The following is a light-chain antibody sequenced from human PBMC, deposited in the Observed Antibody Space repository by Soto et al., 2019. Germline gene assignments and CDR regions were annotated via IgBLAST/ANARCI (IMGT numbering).Light chain of an antibody. CDR3: QQTRSYPST. V-gene: IGKV1-5*01. J-gene: IGKJ4*01. Sequence: DIQMTQPPSTLSASVGDRVTITCRASQSISNRLAWYQQKPGKAPNLLIYEASILQRGVPSRFSGSNSGTDFTLTISSLQAEDFATYYCQQTRSYPSTFGGGTKVDIK. CDR2: EAS. CDR1: QSISNR.